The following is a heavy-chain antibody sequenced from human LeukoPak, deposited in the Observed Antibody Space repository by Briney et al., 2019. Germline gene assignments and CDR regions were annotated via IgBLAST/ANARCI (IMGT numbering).Heavy chain of an antibody. CDR2: ISAYNGNT. V-gene: IGHV1-18*01. J-gene: IGHJ4*02. Sequence: ASVKVSCKASGYTFTSYGISWVRQAPGQGLEWMGWISAYNGNTNYAQKLQGRVTMTTDTSTSTADMELRSLRSDDTAVYYCAILLEDIVVVPAHPHPYYFDYWGQGTLVTVSS. D-gene: IGHD2-2*01. CDR3: AILLEDIVVVPAHPHPYYFDY. CDR1: GYTFTSYG.